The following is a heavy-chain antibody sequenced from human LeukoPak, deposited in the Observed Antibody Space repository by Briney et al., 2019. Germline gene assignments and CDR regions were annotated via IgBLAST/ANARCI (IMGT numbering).Heavy chain of an antibody. CDR2: INHSGST. J-gene: IGHJ4*02. CDR3: ARLKRLVRQQLVRGGFDY. V-gene: IGHV4-34*01. Sequence: SETLSLTRAVYGGSFSGYYWSWIRQPPGKGLEWIGEINHSGSTNYNPSLKSRVTISVDTSKNQFSLKLSSVTAADTAVYYCARLKRLVRQQLVRGGFDYWGQGTLVTVSS. CDR1: GGSFSGYY. D-gene: IGHD6-13*01.